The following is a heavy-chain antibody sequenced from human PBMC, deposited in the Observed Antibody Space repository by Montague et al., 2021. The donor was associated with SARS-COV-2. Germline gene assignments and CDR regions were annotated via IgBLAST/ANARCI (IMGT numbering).Heavy chain of an antibody. CDR1: GDSVSTKLSA. V-gene: IGHV6-1*01. CDR3: VRDHDQVFDY. CDR2: TYYRSNWSH. J-gene: IGHJ4*02. D-gene: IGHD1-1*01. Sequence: GAISGDSVSTKLSAWNWIRQSPSRGLEWLGRTYYRSNWSHDYAPSVKSRIIVNPDTSKNQFSLQLNSVTPEDTAVYYCVRDHDQVFDYWGEGTLVTVSS.